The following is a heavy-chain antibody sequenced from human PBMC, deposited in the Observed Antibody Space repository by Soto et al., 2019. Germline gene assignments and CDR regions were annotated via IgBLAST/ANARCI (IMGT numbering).Heavy chain of an antibody. CDR3: ARESPRTWDDYGLHWFDP. CDR1: GGSISSGDYY. V-gene: IGHV4-30-4*01. CDR2: IYYSGST. Sequence: TLSLTCTVSGGSISSGDYYWSWIRQPPGKGLEWIGYIYYSGSTYYNPSLKSRVTISVDTSKNQFSLKLSSVTAADTAVYYCARESPRTWDDYGLHWFDPWGQGTLVTVSS. J-gene: IGHJ5*02. D-gene: IGHD4-17*01.